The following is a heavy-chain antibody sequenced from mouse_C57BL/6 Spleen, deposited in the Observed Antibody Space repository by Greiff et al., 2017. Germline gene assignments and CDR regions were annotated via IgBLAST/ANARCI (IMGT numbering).Heavy chain of an antibody. CDR1: GYTFTDYN. Sequence: VQLQQSGPELVKPGASVKMSCKASGYTFTDYNMHWVKQSPGKSLEWIGYINPNNGGTSYNQKFKGKATLTVNKSSSTAYMELRSRTSEDSAVYYCARDYGSTLDYWGQGTTLTVSS. CDR2: INPNNGGT. D-gene: IGHD1-1*01. CDR3: ARDYGSTLDY. V-gene: IGHV1-22*01. J-gene: IGHJ2*01.